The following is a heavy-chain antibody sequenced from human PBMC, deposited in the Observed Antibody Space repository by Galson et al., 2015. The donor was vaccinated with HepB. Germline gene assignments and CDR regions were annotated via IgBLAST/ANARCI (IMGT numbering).Heavy chain of an antibody. CDR2: ISYDEGIE. V-gene: IGHV3-30-3*01. Sequence: SLRLSCAASGFTFSNHGIHWVRQAPGKGLEWVAAISYDEGIEYYADSVKGRFTISRDNSKNTLFLQMNSLRTEDTAVFYCARDWFGYTSYGPGFRGMDVWGQRTTVIVSS. J-gene: IGHJ6*02. CDR1: GFTFSNHG. CDR3: ARDWFGYTSYGPGFRGMDV. D-gene: IGHD5-24*01.